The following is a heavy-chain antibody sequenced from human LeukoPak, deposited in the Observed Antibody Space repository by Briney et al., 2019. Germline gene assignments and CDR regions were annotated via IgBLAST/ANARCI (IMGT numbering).Heavy chain of an antibody. CDR1: GGSINSYY. Sequence: SETLSLTCTVSGGSINSYYWSWIRQPPGKGLEWIGYVYYSGSTNYNPSLESRVTISVDASRNHFSLKLNSVTAADTAVYYCARRMKLAAKGDAFDIWGQGTMVTVSS. V-gene: IGHV4-59*08. CDR3: ARRMKLAAKGDAFDI. CDR2: VYYSGST. D-gene: IGHD2-15*01. J-gene: IGHJ3*02.